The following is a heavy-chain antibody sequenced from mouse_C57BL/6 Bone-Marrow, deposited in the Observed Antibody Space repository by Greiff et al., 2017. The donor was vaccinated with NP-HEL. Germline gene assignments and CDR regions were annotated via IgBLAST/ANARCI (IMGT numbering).Heavy chain of an antibody. V-gene: IGHV1-47*01. CDR2: FHPYNDDT. CDR3: AREGNYGNYCDY. CDR1: GYTFTTYP. Sequence: QVQLQQSGAELVKPGASVKMSCKASGYTFTTYPIEWVKQNHGKSLEWIGNFHPYNDDTEYNEKFKNKATLTVEKSSSTVYMELSRLTSDDSSVYDCAREGNYGNYCDYWGQGTTLTGSS. J-gene: IGHJ2*01. D-gene: IGHD2-1*01.